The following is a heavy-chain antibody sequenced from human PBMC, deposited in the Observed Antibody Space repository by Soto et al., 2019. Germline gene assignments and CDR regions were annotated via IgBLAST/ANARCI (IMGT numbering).Heavy chain of an antibody. CDR2: VYSSGGT. J-gene: IGHJ5*02. D-gene: IGHD3-3*01. V-gene: IGHV4-4*07. CDR1: GGSMTSYY. CDR3: ARGQRFSDRFDP. Sequence: ETLSLTCTVSGGSMTSYYWTWIRQPAGKGLEWIGRVYSSGGTHYNPSLKSRVTISLDTSKNQFSLRLLSVTDADTAVYFCARGQRFSDRFDPWGQGTLVTVSS.